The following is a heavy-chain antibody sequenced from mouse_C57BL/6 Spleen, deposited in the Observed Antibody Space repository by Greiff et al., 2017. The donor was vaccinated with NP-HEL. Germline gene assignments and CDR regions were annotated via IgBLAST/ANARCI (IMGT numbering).Heavy chain of an antibody. J-gene: IGHJ2*01. CDR3: ARIVTTVVATDY. D-gene: IGHD1-1*01. V-gene: IGHV1-81*01. CDR2: IYPRSGNT. Sequence: VQLQQSGAELARPGASVKLSCKASGYTFTSYGISWVKQRTGQGLEWIGEIYPRSGNTYYNEKFKGKATLTADKSSSTAYMELCSLTSEDSAVYFCARIVTTVVATDYWGQGTTLTVSS. CDR1: GYTFTSYG.